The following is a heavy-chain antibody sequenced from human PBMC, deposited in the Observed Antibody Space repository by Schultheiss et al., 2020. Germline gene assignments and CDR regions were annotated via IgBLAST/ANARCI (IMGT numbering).Heavy chain of an antibody. D-gene: IGHD5-12*01. CDR2: IYSGGST. CDR1: GFTVSSNY. Sequence: GGSLRLSCAASGFTVSSNYMSWVRQAPGKGLEWVSAIYSGGSTYYADSVKGRFTISRDNSKNTLYLQMNSLRAEDTAVYYCAKKGIVATIRGGFDYWCQGTLVTVSS. V-gene: IGHV3-53*05. J-gene: IGHJ4*02. CDR3: AKKGIVATIRGGFDY.